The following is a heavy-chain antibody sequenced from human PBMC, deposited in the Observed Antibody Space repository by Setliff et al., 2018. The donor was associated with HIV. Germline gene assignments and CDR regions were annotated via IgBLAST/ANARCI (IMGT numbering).Heavy chain of an antibody. CDR3: ARDPNYMDV. Sequence: SETLSLTCNVSGGSISGYYWSWIRQPAGKGLEWIGRSPYTTYNPSLGGRASLSVDKSNNQVSLKLTSVTAADTAIYYCARDPNYMDVWGQGTTVTVSS. V-gene: IGHV4-4*07. CDR1: GGSISGYY. J-gene: IGHJ6*02. CDR2: SPYT.